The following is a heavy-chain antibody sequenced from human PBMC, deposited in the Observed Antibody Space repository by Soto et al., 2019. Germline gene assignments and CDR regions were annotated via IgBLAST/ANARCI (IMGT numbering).Heavy chain of an antibody. Sequence: GGSLRLSCAASGFTFSDYYMSWIRQAPGKGLEWVSYISSSGSTIYYADSVKGRFTISRDNAKNSLYLQMNSLRAEDTAVYYCARAAIVVVVAASYGMDVWGQGTTVTVSS. V-gene: IGHV3-11*01. J-gene: IGHJ6*02. CDR3: ARAAIVVVVAASYGMDV. CDR1: GFTFSDYY. D-gene: IGHD2-15*01. CDR2: ISSSGSTI.